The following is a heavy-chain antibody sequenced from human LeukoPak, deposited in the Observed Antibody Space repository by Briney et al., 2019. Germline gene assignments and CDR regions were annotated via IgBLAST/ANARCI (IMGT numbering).Heavy chain of an antibody. Sequence: SETLSLTCIVSGGSINNGNYYWSWIRQHPGKGLEWTGYIHHSGSTYYNPSLKSRVIISVDTSKNQFSLKLNSVTAADTAVYYCASYGSGSYRFDPWGQGTLVTVSS. J-gene: IGHJ5*02. CDR3: ASYGSGSYRFDP. CDR2: IHHSGST. D-gene: IGHD3-10*01. CDR1: GGSINNGNYY. V-gene: IGHV4-31*03.